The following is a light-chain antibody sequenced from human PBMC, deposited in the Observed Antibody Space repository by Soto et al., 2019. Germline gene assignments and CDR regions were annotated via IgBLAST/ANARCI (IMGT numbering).Light chain of an antibody. CDR3: QQYGTSPVT. CDR2: GAS. J-gene: IGKJ1*01. V-gene: IGKV3-20*01. CDR1: QSVATNY. Sequence: EIVLTQSPGTLSLSPGDRATLSCRASQSVATNYLAWYQQTPGQAPRLLMYGASSRATDVPDRFSGSGSGNDFTLTITRLEPEDFAVYYCQQYGTSPVTFGQGTKVEIK.